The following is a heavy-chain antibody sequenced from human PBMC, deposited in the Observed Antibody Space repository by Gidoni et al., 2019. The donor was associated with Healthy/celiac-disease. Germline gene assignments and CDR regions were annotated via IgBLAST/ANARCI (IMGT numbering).Heavy chain of an antibody. CDR1: GGSFSGCY. CDR3: ARAYYYGSGSDYYYYYGMDV. J-gene: IGHJ6*02. D-gene: IGHD3-10*01. CDR2: INHSGST. V-gene: IGHV4-34*01. Sequence: QVQLQQWGAGLLKPSETLSLTCAVYGGSFSGCYCSWSRQPPGKGLEWVGEINHSGSTNYNPSLNSRVTISVDTSKDQFSLKLSSVTAADTAVYYCARAYYYGSGSDYYYYYGMDVWGQGTTVTVSS.